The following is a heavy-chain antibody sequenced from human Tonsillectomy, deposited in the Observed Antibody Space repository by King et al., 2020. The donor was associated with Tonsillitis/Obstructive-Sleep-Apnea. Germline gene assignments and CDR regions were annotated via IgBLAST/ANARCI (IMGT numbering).Heavy chain of an antibody. CDR3: ARDSDDAFDI. V-gene: IGHV3-21*01. CDR2: ISTTGSHI. J-gene: IGHJ3*02. Sequence: DVQLVESGGGLVKPGGSLRLSCAASGFTFSTFSMNWVRQAPGKGLEWVSSISTTGSHIYYADSVKGRFTISRDNAKNSLYLQMDSLRPEDTAMYYCARDSDDAFDIWGQGTMVTVSS. CDR1: GFTFSTFS.